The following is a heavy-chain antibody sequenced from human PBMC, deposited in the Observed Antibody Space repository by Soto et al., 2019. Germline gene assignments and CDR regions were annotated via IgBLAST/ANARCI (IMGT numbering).Heavy chain of an antibody. Sequence: QVQLVESGGGVVQPGRSLRLSCAASGFTFSSYAMHWVRQAPGKGLEWVAVISYDGSNKYYADSVKGRFTISRDNSKNTLYLQMNSLRAEDTAVYYCASDLIRSSSPPDTDGMDVWGQGTTVTVSS. CDR1: GFTFSSYA. V-gene: IGHV3-30-3*01. CDR2: ISYDGSNK. CDR3: ASDLIRSSSPPDTDGMDV. J-gene: IGHJ6*02. D-gene: IGHD6-6*01.